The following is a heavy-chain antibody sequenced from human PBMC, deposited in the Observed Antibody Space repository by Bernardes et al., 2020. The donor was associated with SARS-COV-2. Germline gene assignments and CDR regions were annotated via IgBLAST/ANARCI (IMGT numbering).Heavy chain of an antibody. J-gene: IGHJ3*01. Sequence: GGSLRLSCAASGFVFDDFVMHWVRQVPGKGLEWVSGVSWNSGIIGYADSVKGRFTISRDNVKNSLYLQMNSLRAEDTALYYCAKDYVGSWHSSDVFDAWGRGTRVTVAS. V-gene: IGHV3-9*01. D-gene: IGHD6-6*01. CDR3: AKDYVGSWHSSDVFDA. CDR1: GFVFDDFV. CDR2: VSWNSGII.